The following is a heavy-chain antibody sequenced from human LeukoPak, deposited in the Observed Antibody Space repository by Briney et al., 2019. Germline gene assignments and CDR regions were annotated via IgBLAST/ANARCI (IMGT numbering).Heavy chain of an antibody. CDR1: GFTFSRYW. Sequence: GGSLRLSCAASGFTFSRYWMHWVRQAPGKGLVWVSRINTDGRTITYADSVKGRFTISRDNAKNTMYLQMNSLSGEDTAIYYCAKLSGSYREANFDYWGQGTLVTVSS. CDR2: INTDGRTI. V-gene: IGHV3-74*01. D-gene: IGHD1-26*01. J-gene: IGHJ4*02. CDR3: AKLSGSYREANFDY.